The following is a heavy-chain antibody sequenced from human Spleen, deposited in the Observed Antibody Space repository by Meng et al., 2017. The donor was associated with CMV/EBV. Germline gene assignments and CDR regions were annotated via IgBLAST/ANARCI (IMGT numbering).Heavy chain of an antibody. V-gene: IGHV2-5*01. CDR1: GFSLSTSGVG. Sequence: CTFSGFSLSTSGVGVGWIRQPPGKALECLARIYWNDDKRYRPSLKSRLTITKDTSKNQVVLSMTNMDPVDTATYYCVHIGRSRPFDFWGQGTLVTVSS. CDR3: VHIGRSRPFDF. CDR2: IYWNDDK. J-gene: IGHJ4*02.